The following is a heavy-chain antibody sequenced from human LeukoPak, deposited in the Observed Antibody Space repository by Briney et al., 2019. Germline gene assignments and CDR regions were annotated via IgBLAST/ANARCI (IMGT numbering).Heavy chain of an antibody. V-gene: IGHV3-66*01. D-gene: IGHD3-22*01. CDR2: IYSGGST. Sequence: GGSLRLSCAASGFTVSSNYMSWVRQAPGKGLEWVSVIYSGGSTYYADSVKGRFTISRDNSKNTLYLQMNSLRAEDTAVYYCARDIRGYYYDSSGYLHWGQGTLVTVSS. CDR1: GFTVSSNY. CDR3: ARDIRGYYYDSSGYLH. J-gene: IGHJ4*02.